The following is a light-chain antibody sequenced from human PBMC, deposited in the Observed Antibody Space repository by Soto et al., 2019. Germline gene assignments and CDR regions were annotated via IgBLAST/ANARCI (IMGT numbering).Light chain of an antibody. CDR2: GAS. Sequence: EVVMTQSPVTLSLSPGERATLSCRASQSVSSSYLARYQQKPGQAPRLLIYGASSRATGIPDRFSGSGSGTDFTLTISRLEPEDFAVYYCQQYGSSPLTFGGGTKVEIK. CDR1: QSVSSSY. CDR3: QQYGSSPLT. J-gene: IGKJ4*01. V-gene: IGKV3-20*01.